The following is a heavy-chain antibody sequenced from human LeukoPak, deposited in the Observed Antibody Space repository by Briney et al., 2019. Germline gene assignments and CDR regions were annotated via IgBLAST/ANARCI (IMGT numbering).Heavy chain of an antibody. V-gene: IGHV1-69*13. J-gene: IGHJ4*02. CDR2: IIPIFGTA. Sequence: GASVKVSCKASGGTFSSYAISWVRQAPGQGLEWMGGIIPIFGTANYAQKFQGRVTITADESTSAAYMELSSLRSEDTAVYYCAQENISSGTYDYWGQGTLVTVSS. D-gene: IGHD3-22*01. CDR1: GGTFSSYA. CDR3: AQENISSGTYDY.